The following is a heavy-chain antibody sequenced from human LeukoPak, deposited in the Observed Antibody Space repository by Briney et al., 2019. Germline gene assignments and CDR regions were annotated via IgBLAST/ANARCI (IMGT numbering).Heavy chain of an antibody. D-gene: IGHD1-1*01. V-gene: IGHV4-31*03. CDR2: IYYSGST. Sequence: SETLSLTCTVSGGSISSGGYYWSWIRQHPGKGLEWIGYIYYSGSTYYNPSLKSRVTISVDTSKNQFPLKLSSVTAADTAVYYCARVEVFAFDIWGQGTMVTVSS. J-gene: IGHJ3*02. CDR1: GGSISSGGYY. CDR3: ARVEVFAFDI.